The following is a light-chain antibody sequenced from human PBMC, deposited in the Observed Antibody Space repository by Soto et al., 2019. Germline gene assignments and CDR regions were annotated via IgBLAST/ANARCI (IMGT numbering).Light chain of an antibody. Sequence: QSVLTQPASVSGSPGQSITISCASSDVGNFEHISWYQQHPGKGPKLIIYEDTRRPSGISGRFSGSKSGNTASLTISGLQAEDEADYYCSYSTWSPTLYAFAPGNKVPVL. CDR2: EDT. CDR3: SYSTWSPTLYA. CDR1: SSDVGNFEH. J-gene: IGLJ1*01. V-gene: IGLV2-23*01.